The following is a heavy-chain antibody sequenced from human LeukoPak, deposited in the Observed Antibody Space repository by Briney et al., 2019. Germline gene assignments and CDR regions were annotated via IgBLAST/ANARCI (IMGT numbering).Heavy chain of an antibody. CDR3: AKSGSSSWFLDY. CDR2: ISYDGNKG. CDR1: GFTFPTYG. V-gene: IGHV3-30*18. D-gene: IGHD6-13*01. Sequence: GGSLRLSCAGSGFTFPTYGMHWVRQAQGKGLEWVAYISYDGNKGYYTDSVKGRFTISRDNSKNMLFLQMNSLRAEDTALYYCAKSGSSSWFLDYWGQGTLVTVSS. J-gene: IGHJ4*02.